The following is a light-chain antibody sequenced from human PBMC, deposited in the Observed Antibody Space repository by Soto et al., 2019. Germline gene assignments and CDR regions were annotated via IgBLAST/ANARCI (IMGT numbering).Light chain of an antibody. J-gene: IGLJ2*01. CDR3: QVWHSTSVRV. CDR2: DDR. Sequence: SYELTQPPSGSVAPGQTARITCGGNNIGAKVVHWYQQKKPGQAPVLVVFDDRARPSTIPERFSGSNSGNTATLTISRVEAGDEADYYCQVWHSTSVRVFGGGTKVTVL. CDR1: NIGAKV. V-gene: IGLV3-21*02.